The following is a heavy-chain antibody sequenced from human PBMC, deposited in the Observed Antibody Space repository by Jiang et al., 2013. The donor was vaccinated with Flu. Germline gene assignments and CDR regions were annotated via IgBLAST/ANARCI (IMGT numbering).Heavy chain of an antibody. CDR3: ARDSTGYSSGWFPF. J-gene: IGHJ4*02. CDR1: GDYFSSYA. D-gene: IGHD6-19*01. CDR2: VIPIFGKV. Sequence: QLVESGAEVKKPGSSVKVSCKASGDYFSSYAISWVRQAPGQGLEWVGGVIPIFGKVDYAQKFQGRVTITVDKSTSTAYMELSSLRSEDTAVYYCARDSTGYSSGWFPFWGQGTLVTVSS. V-gene: IGHV1-69*06.